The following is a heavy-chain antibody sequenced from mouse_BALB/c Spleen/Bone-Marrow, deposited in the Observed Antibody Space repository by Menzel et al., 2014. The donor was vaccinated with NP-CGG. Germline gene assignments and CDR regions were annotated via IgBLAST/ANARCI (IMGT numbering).Heavy chain of an antibody. Sequence: QVQLQQSGAELVRPGVSVKISCKGSGYTFTDYAVHWVKQSHAKSLEWIGVISTYYGDATHNQKFKGKATMTVDKSSSTAYMELARLTSEDSAIYYCARDLDYWGQGTTLTVSS. CDR3: ARDLDY. V-gene: IGHV1S137*01. CDR2: ISTYYGDA. CDR1: GYTFTDYA. J-gene: IGHJ2*01.